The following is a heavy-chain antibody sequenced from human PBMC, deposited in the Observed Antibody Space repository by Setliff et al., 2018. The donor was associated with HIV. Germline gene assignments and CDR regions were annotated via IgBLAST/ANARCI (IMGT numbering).Heavy chain of an antibody. V-gene: IGHV1-69*05. J-gene: IGHJ4*02. CDR2: IIPVFGTA. CDR3: ARGYYDSSWYYFDY. Sequence: SVKVSCKASGYTFTNYYMHWVRQAPGQGLEWMGGIIPVFGTANYAQKFQDRVTFTTAESTVYMEVSSLRSDDTAVYYCARGYYDSSWYYFDYWGQGTLVTVSS. CDR1: GYTFTNYY. D-gene: IGHD3-22*01.